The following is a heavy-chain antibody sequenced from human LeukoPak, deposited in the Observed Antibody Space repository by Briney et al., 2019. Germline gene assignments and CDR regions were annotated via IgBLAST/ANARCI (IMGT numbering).Heavy chain of an antibody. Sequence: GGSLRLSCAASGFTFSSYWMSWVRQAPGKGLEWVANIKQDGSEKYYVDSVKGRFTISRDNAKNSLYLQMNSLRAEDMAVYYCARDEGFGELLYGMDVWGKGTTVTVSS. V-gene: IGHV3-7*01. J-gene: IGHJ6*04. CDR2: IKQDGSEK. CDR3: ARDEGFGELLYGMDV. CDR1: GFTFSSYW. D-gene: IGHD3-10*01.